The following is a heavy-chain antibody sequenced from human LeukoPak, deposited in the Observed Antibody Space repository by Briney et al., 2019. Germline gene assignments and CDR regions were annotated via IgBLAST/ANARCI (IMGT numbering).Heavy chain of an antibody. J-gene: IGHJ4*02. Sequence: PGGSLRLSCAASGFTFSSYEMNWVRQAPGKGLEWVSYISSSGSTIYYADSVKGRFTISRDNTKNSLYLQMNSLRAEDTAVYYCASSPLAGTYGYWGQGTLVTVSS. V-gene: IGHV3-48*03. CDR3: ASSPLAGTYGY. CDR1: GFTFSSYE. D-gene: IGHD6-13*01. CDR2: ISSSGSTI.